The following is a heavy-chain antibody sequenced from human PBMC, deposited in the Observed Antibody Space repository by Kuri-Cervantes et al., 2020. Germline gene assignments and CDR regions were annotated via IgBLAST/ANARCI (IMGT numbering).Heavy chain of an antibody. V-gene: IGHV1-69*05. D-gene: IGHD2-2*01. CDR1: GGTFSSYA. Sequence: SVKVSCKASGGTFSSYAISWVRQAPGQGLEWMGGIIPIFGTANCAQKFQGRVTITTDESTSTAYMELSSLRSEDTAVYYCARETVVPAANYYYYYMDVWGKGTTVTVSS. J-gene: IGHJ6*03. CDR3: ARETVVPAANYYYYYMDV. CDR2: IIPIFGTA.